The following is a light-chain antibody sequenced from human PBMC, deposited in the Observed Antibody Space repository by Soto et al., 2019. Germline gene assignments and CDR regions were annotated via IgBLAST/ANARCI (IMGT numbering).Light chain of an antibody. V-gene: IGKV2-28*01. CDR2: LGS. J-gene: IGKJ2*01. Sequence: DIVMTQSPLSLPVTPGGTASISCRSSQSLLNSNGKYYLDWYLQKPGQSPQLLIYLGSNRASGVPDRISGSGLGTDFILRISRVEAEDVGYYYCMQALETPHTFGQGTRLEI. CDR3: MQALETPHT. CDR1: QSLLNSNGKYY.